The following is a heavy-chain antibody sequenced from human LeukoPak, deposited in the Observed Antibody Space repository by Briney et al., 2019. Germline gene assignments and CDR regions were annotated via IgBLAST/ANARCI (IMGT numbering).Heavy chain of an antibody. CDR3: AREQSGTRGWYTVDY. Sequence: GGSLRLSCAASGLTFSTYAITWVRQGPGKGLEWVSAIRPDGDRTYYANSVRGRFTISRYNSKDTVYLQINGLRVEDTAVYYCAREQSGTRGWYTVDYWGQGTLVTVSS. CDR2: IRPDGDRT. D-gene: IGHD6-19*01. J-gene: IGHJ4*02. CDR1: GLTFSTYA. V-gene: IGHV3-23*01.